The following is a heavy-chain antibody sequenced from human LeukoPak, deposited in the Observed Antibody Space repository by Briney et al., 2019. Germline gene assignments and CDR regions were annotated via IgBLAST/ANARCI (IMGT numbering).Heavy chain of an antibody. V-gene: IGHV3-74*01. J-gene: IGHJ4*02. CDR3: VRDGVGAPPFDY. Sequence: GGSLRLSCAASGFTFTTYWMHWVRQAPGKGLVWVSHINSDGSITSYADSVKGRFTISRDNAKNTLYLQMNSLRAEDTAVYYCVRDGVGAPPFDYWGQGVLVTVSS. CDR2: INSDGSIT. D-gene: IGHD1-26*01. CDR1: GFTFTTYW.